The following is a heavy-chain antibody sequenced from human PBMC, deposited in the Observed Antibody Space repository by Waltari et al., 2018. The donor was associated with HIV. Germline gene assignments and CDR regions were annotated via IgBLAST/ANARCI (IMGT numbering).Heavy chain of an antibody. CDR2: IYHSGST. CDR1: GYSISSGYY. D-gene: IGHD2-2*01. CDR3: ARALGYCSSTSCGESRTFDY. Sequence: QVQLQESGPGLVKPSETLSLPCAVSGYSISSGYYCGWIRQPPGKGLEWIGSIYHSGSTYYNPSLKSRVTISVDTSKNQFSLRLSSVTAADTAVYYCARALGYCSSTSCGESRTFDYWGQGTLVTVSS. V-gene: IGHV4-38-2*01. J-gene: IGHJ4*02.